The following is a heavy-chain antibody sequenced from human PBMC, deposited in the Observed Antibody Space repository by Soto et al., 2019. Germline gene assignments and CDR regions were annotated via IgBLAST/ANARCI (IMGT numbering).Heavy chain of an antibody. V-gene: IGHV4-59*01. Sequence: SETLSLTCTVSGGSISSYYWSWIRQPPGKGLEWIGYIYYSGSTNYNPSVKSRVTISVDTCKNQFSLKLSSVTAADTAVYYCARGSNILTGYYSNWFDPWGQGTLVTVYS. CDR3: ARGSNILTGYYSNWFDP. D-gene: IGHD3-9*01. CDR2: IYYSGST. J-gene: IGHJ5*02. CDR1: GGSISSYY.